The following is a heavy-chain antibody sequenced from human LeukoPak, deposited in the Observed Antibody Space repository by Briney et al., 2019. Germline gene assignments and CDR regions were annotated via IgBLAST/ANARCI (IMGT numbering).Heavy chain of an antibody. CDR2: INPSGGST. J-gene: IGHJ4*02. V-gene: IGHV1-46*01. D-gene: IGHD3-10*01. Sequence: GASVKVSCKASGYSFTNYDINWVRQAPGQGLEWMGIINPSGGSTSYAQKFQGRVTMTRDTSTSTVYMELSSLRSEDTAVYYCASSYGSGSFPNYWGQGTLVTVSS. CDR1: GYSFTNYD. CDR3: ASSYGSGSFPNY.